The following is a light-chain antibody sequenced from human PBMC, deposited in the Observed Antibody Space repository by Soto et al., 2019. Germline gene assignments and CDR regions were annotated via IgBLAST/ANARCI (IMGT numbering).Light chain of an antibody. CDR1: QSLLHSHGYHY. CDR3: MQALQTPWT. V-gene: IGKV2-28*01. CDR2: LGS. J-gene: IGKJ1*01. Sequence: DIVMTQSPLSLPVTPGEPASISCRSSQSLLHSHGYHYLDWYLQKPGQSPQLLIYLGSNRASGVPDRFSGSGSGTDFTLKISRVEAEDVGVYYCMQALQTPWTFGQGTEVDIK.